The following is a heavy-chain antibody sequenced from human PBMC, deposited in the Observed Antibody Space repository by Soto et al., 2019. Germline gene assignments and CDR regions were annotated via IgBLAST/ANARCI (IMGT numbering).Heavy chain of an antibody. CDR3: TRPDSGDDHYYYYGMDV. J-gene: IGHJ6*02. CDR2: IRSKANSDAT. CDR1: GFTFSGSA. D-gene: IGHD5-12*01. Sequence: EVQLVESGGGLVQPGGSLKLSCAASGFTFSGSAMHWVRQASGKGLEWVGRIRSKANSDATEYAASVKGRFTISRDDSKNTAYLQMNSLKSEDTAVYYCTRPDSGDDHYYYYGMDVWGQGTTVTVSS. V-gene: IGHV3-73*02.